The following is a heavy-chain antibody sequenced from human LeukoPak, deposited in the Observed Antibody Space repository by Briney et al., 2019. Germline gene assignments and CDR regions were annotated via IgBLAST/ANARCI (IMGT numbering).Heavy chain of an antibody. Sequence: GGSLRLSCAASGFTISSSSMNWVRQAPGKGLEWVSGINSGDSGTFYADSVKGRFTISRDNSKNTVYLQLNSLRADDSAVYYCAKGGAGHLDYWGQGTLVTVSS. D-gene: IGHD1-26*01. V-gene: IGHV3-23*03. CDR1: GFTISSSS. CDR3: AKGGAGHLDY. J-gene: IGHJ4*02. CDR2: INSGDSGT.